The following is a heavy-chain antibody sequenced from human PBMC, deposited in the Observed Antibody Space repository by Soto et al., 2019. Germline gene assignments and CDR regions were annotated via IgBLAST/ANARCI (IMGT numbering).Heavy chain of an antibody. CDR1: GGSFSDYS. CDR2: INHSGST. V-gene: IGHV4-34*01. Sequence: PSETLSLTCAVYGGSFSDYSWTWIRQPPGKGLEWIGEINHSGSTYYNPSLKSRVTISVDTSKNQFSLKMTSVTAADTAVYYCARHSVYCGGDCTIFDYWGQGTLVTVS. D-gene: IGHD2-21*02. CDR3: ARHSVYCGGDCTIFDY. J-gene: IGHJ4*02.